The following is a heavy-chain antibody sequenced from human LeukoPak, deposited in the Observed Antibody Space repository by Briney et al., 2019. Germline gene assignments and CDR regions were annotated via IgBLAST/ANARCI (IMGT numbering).Heavy chain of an antibody. CDR2: ISSSSSYI. J-gene: IGHJ3*02. D-gene: IGHD6-6*01. Sequence: PGGSLRLSCAASGFTFSSYNMNWVRQAPGKGLEWVSSISSSSSYIYYADSVKGRFTISRDNAKNSLYLQMNSLRAEDTAVYYCARIYSSSSSRGAFDIWGQGTMVTVSS. V-gene: IGHV3-21*01. CDR1: GFTFSSYN. CDR3: ARIYSSSSSRGAFDI.